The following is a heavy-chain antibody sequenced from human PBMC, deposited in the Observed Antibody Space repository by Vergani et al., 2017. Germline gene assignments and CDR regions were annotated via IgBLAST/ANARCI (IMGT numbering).Heavy chain of an antibody. CDR2: IRGSGGSI. D-gene: IGHD2-2*01. CDR3: AKVPVGYCSSTSCDY. V-gene: IGHV3-23*01. J-gene: IGHJ4*02. CDR1: GFTFSSYA. Sequence: EVQLLESGGGLVQPGGSLRLSCAASGFTFSSYALSWVRQAPGKGLEWGSGIRGSGGSIYYADSVKGRFTISRDNSKNTLYLQRNRLRAEDTAVYYCAKVPVGYCSSTSCDYWGQGTLVTVSS.